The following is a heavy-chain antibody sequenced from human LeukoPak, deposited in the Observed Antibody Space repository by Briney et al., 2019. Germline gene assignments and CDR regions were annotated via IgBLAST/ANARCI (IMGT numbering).Heavy chain of an antibody. Sequence: GASVKVSCKASGYTFTSYDINWVRQATGQGLEWMGWMNPNSGNTGYAQKFQGRVTMTRNTSISTAYMELSSLRSEDTAVYYCARGTGWYYYDSSGYYSHNWFDPWGQGTLVTVSS. CDR1: GYTFTSYD. CDR3: ARGTGWYYYDSSGYYSHNWFDP. J-gene: IGHJ5*02. D-gene: IGHD3-22*01. V-gene: IGHV1-8*01. CDR2: MNPNSGNT.